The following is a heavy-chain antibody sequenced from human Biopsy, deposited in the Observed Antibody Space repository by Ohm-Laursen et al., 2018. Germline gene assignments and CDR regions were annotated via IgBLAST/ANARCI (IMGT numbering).Heavy chain of an antibody. CDR2: INRDGSST. V-gene: IGHV3-74*01. CDR1: GYTFSSYW. D-gene: IGHD2-2*01. CDR3: AREGYCSRTSCYPDY. J-gene: IGHJ4*02. Sequence: SLRLSCAASGYTFSSYWMHWVRQAPGKGLVWVSRINRDGSSTTYADSVKGRFTISRDGAKNTLYLQMNSLRAKDTAVYYCAREGYCSRTSCYPDYWGQGTLVTVSS.